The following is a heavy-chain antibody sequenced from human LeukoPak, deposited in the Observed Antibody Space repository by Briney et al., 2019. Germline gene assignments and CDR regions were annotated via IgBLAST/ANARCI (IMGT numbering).Heavy chain of an antibody. CDR1: GYTFTSYQ. V-gene: IGHV1-46*01. CDR2: INPSGGST. CDR3: ATRGIGPDLILSNYYYMDV. Sequence: ASVKVSCKASGYTFTSYQMHWVRQSPGQGLEWMGIINPSGGSTSYAQKFQGRVTMTEDTSTDTAYMELSSLRSEDTAVYYCATRGIGPDLILSNYYYMDVWGKGTTVTISS. D-gene: IGHD3-10*01. J-gene: IGHJ6*03.